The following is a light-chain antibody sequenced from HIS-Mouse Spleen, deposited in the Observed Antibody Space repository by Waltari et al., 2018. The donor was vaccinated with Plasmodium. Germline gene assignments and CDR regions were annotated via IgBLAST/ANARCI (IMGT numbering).Light chain of an antibody. V-gene: IGKV1-5*03. CDR3: QQYNSYQ. J-gene: IGKJ1*01. Sequence: DIQMTQSPSTLSASVGDRVTISCRASQSIRSWLAWYQKKPGKAPKHLLYKASSVESGVPARFSGSGSGTECTLTISSLQRDDLATYYCQQYNSYQFGQGTKVEIK. CDR1: QSIRSW. CDR2: KAS.